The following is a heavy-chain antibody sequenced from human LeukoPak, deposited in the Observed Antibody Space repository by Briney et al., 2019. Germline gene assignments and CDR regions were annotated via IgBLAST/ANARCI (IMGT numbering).Heavy chain of an antibody. D-gene: IGHD1-7*01. J-gene: IGHJ6*03. CDR2: IKKDGSEK. CDR1: GFTFSSYW. V-gene: IGHV3-7*01. CDR3: ARLPTGTTFGYWATNSKDYCYMDV. Sequence: GGSLRLSCAASGFTFSSYWMSWVRQAPGKGLEWVANIKKDGSEKSYVDSVKGRLTISRDNAKNSLYLQMNSLRAEDTAVYYCARLPTGTTFGYWATNSKDYCYMDVWGKGTTVTVSS.